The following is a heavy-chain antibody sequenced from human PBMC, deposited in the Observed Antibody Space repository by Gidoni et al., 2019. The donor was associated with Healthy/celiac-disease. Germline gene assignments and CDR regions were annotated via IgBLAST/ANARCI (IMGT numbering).Heavy chain of an antibody. J-gene: IGHJ4*02. Sequence: QVTLRESGPALVKPTQTLTLTCAFSGFSLTTSGMCVSWIRQPPGKALEWLALIDWDDDKYYNTSLKTRLTISKDTSKNQVVLTMTNMDPVDTATYYCARTPNGISARPFFDYWGQGSLVTVSS. D-gene: IGHD6-6*01. CDR3: ARTPNGISARPFFDY. CDR2: IDWDDDK. V-gene: IGHV2-70*01. CDR1: GFSLTTSGMC.